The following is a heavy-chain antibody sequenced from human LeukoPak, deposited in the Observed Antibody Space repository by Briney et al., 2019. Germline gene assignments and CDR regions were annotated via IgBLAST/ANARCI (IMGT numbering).Heavy chain of an antibody. Sequence: SETLSLTCTVSGYSISSGYYWGWIRQPPGEGLEWIGSIYHSGSTNYNPSLKSRVTISVDKSNNQFSLNLTSVTAADTAVYYCAREVAAVAVDWFDPWGQGTLVTVSS. J-gene: IGHJ5*02. CDR2: IYHSGST. CDR1: GYSISSGYY. CDR3: AREVAAVAVDWFDP. V-gene: IGHV4-38-2*02. D-gene: IGHD6-13*01.